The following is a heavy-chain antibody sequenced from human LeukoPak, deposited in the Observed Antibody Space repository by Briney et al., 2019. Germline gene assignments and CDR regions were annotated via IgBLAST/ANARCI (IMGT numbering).Heavy chain of an antibody. Sequence: PSETLSLTCTVSGGSISSGGYYWSWIRQHPGKGLEWIGYIYYSGSTYYSPSLKSRVTISVDTSKNQFSLKLSSVTAADTAVYYCARGGSPNYGDYVWFDPWGQGTLVTVSS. CDR2: IYYSGST. D-gene: IGHD4-17*01. CDR3: ARGGSPNYGDYVWFDP. V-gene: IGHV4-31*03. CDR1: GGSISSGGYY. J-gene: IGHJ5*02.